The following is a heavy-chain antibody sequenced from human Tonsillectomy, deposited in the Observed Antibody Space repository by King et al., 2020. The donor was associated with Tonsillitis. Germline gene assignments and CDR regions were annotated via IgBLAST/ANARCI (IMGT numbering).Heavy chain of an antibody. CDR3: TTDRYYYDSSGYYAAFRPIDY. CDR1: GFTFSNAW. J-gene: IGHJ4*02. V-gene: IGHV3-15*01. D-gene: IGHD3-22*01. CDR2: IKSKTDGGTT. Sequence: QLVQSGGGLVKPGGSLRLSCAASGFTFSNAWMSWVRQAPGKGREWVGRIKSKTDGGTTDYAAPVKGRFTISRDDSKNTLYLQMNSLKTEDTAVYYCTTDRYYYDSSGYYAAFRPIDYWGQGTLVTVSS.